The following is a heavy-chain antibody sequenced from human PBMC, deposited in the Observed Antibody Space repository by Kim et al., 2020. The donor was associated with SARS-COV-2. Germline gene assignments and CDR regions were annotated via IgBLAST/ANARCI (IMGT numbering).Heavy chain of an antibody. J-gene: IGHJ4*02. V-gene: IGHV3-30-3*01. Sequence: GGSLRLSCAASGFTFSSYAMHWVRQAPGKGLEWVAVISYDGSNKYYADSVKGRFTISRDNSKNTLYLQMNSLRAEDTAVYYCARVGIAARPNVAVAGTGDGYWGQGTLVTVSS. CDR3: ARVGIAARPNVAVAGTGDGY. CDR2: ISYDGSNK. CDR1: GFTFSSYA. D-gene: IGHD6-19*01.